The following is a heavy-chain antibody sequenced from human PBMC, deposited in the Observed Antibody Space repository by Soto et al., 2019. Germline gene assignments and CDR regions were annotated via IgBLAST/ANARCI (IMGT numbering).Heavy chain of an antibody. Sequence: QVQLQESGPGLVKPSETLSLTCTVSGGSISNSFWSWIRQPPGKGLEWIGSIHYSGSAKTNPSLKSRVTISVDTSKKYSSLKLNSVTAADTAVYYCAREAGGFSTGCFDPWGQGTLVTVSS. D-gene: IGHD2-15*01. CDR2: IHYSGSA. CDR1: GGSISNSF. CDR3: AREAGGFSTGCFDP. V-gene: IGHV4-59*01. J-gene: IGHJ5*02.